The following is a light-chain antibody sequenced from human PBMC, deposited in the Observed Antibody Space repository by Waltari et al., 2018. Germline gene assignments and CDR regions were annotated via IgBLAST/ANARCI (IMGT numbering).Light chain of an antibody. CDR1: QSISSW. Sequence: DIQMTQSPSTLSASVGDRVTITCRASQSISSWLAWYQQKPGKAPKLLIYKASSLESGVPSRFSGSGSGTDFTLTISSLEPEDFAVYYCQQRSNWPPTFGQGTRLEIK. CDR3: QQRSNWPPT. J-gene: IGKJ5*01. V-gene: IGKV1-5*03. CDR2: KAS.